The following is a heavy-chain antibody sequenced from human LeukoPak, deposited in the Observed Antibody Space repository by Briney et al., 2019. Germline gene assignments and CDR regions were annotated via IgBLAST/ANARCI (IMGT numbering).Heavy chain of an antibody. CDR2: IIPIFGTA. D-gene: IGHD3-10*01. J-gene: IGHJ4*02. V-gene: IGHV1-69*01. Sequence: SVKVSCKASGGTFSSYAISWVRQAPGQGLEWMGGIIPIFGTANYAQKFQGRVTITADESTSTAYMELSSLRSEDTAVYYCARGGRAMVRGVNPYFDYWGQGTLVTVSS. CDR3: ARGGRAMVRGVNPYFDY. CDR1: GGTFSSYA.